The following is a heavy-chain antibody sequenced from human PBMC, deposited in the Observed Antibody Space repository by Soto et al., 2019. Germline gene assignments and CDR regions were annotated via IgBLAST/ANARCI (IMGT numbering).Heavy chain of an antibody. CDR3: ARRRDDIPWENWFDP. CDR1: GYTFTSYD. V-gene: IGHV1-8*01. J-gene: IGHJ5*02. CDR2: MNPNSGNT. D-gene: IGHD3-9*01. Sequence: QVQLVQSGAEVKKPGASVKVSCKASGYTFTSYDINWVRQATGQGLEWMGWMNPNSGNTGYAQKFKGRVTMTRNTSISTAYMELSSLRSEDTAVYYCARRRDDIPWENWFDPWGQGTLVTVSS.